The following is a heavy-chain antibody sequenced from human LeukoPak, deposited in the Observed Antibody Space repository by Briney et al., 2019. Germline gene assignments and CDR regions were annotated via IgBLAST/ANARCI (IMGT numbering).Heavy chain of an antibody. CDR2: INHSGST. J-gene: IGHJ4*02. CDR3: ARGRGYYDILTGYFPFGY. Sequence: PSETLSLTCAVYGGSFSGYYWSWIRQPPGKGLEWIGEINHSGSTNYNPSLKSRVTTSVDTSKNQFSLKLSSVTAADTAVYYCARGRGYYDILTGYFPFGYWGQGTLVTVSS. V-gene: IGHV4-34*01. D-gene: IGHD3-9*01. CDR1: GGSFSGYY.